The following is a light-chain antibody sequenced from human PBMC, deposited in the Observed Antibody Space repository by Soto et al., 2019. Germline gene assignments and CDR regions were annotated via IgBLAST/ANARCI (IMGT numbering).Light chain of an antibody. J-gene: IGKJ4*01. Sequence: DIQLTQSPSFLSASVGDRVTITCRASQGLNSYFAWYQQKPGKAPKLLLYATSTLQSVFPSRFSGSGSGAEFTLPITSLQPEDIATYYCQQLNSYPVTFCGGTKVEIK. V-gene: IGKV1-9*01. CDR1: QGLNSY. CDR3: QQLNSYPVT. CDR2: ATS.